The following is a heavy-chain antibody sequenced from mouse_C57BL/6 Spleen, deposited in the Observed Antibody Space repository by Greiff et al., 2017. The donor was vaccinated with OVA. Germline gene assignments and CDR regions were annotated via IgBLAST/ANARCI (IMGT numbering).Heavy chain of an antibody. CDR1: GYTFTSYW. Sequence: QVQLQQPGAELVRPGSSVKLSCKASGYTFTSYWMHWVKQRPIQGLEWIGNIDPSDSETHYNQKFKDKATLTGDKSSSTAYMQLSSLTSEDSAVYYCARGGYGNSAWFAYWGQGTLVTVSA. J-gene: IGHJ3*01. V-gene: IGHV1-52*01. CDR2: IDPSDSET. CDR3: ARGGYGNSAWFAY. D-gene: IGHD2-1*01.